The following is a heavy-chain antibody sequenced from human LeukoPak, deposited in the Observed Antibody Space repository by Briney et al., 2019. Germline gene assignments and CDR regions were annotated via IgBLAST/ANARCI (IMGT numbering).Heavy chain of an antibody. CDR3: ARGHYGRDY. Sequence: RGSLRLSCAASGFTFSSYSMNWVRQAPGKGLEWVAHIKEDGSEKYFVDSVKGRFTISRDNAKNSLYLQMNSLRAEDTAVYHCARGHYGRDYWGQGIQVTVSS. J-gene: IGHJ4*02. V-gene: IGHV3-7*04. CDR2: IKEDGSEK. CDR1: GFTFSSYS. D-gene: IGHD4-17*01.